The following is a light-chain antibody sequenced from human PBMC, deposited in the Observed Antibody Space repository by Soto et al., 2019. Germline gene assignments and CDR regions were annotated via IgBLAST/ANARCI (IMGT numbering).Light chain of an antibody. CDR3: QQFYT. CDR2: GAS. CDR1: QSVSSSY. Sequence: EIVLTQSPGTLSLSPGERATLSCRASQSVSSSYLDWYQQKPGQAPRLLIYGASSRATGIPDRFSGSGSGTDFTLTISRLEPEDFAVYYCQQFYTFGQGTKLEIK. V-gene: IGKV3-20*01. J-gene: IGKJ2*01.